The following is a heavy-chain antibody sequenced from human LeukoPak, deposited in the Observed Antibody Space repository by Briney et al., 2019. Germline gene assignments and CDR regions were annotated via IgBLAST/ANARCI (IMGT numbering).Heavy chain of an antibody. Sequence: ASVKVSCKASGYTFTSYAMHWVRQAPGQRLEWMGWINAGNGNTKYSQKFQGRVTITRDTSASTAHMELSSLKDTAVYYCARVTMVRGVIRAFDIWGQGTMVTVSS. CDR3: ARVTMVRGVIRAFDI. D-gene: IGHD3-10*01. CDR1: GYTFTSYA. J-gene: IGHJ3*02. CDR2: INAGNGNT. V-gene: IGHV1-3*01.